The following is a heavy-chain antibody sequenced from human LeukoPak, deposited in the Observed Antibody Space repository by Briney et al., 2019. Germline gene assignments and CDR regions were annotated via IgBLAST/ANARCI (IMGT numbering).Heavy chain of an antibody. CDR3: ARHGPLYDIWSAQFYFDY. J-gene: IGHJ4*02. CDR2: IYYSGST. V-gene: IGHV4-39*01. D-gene: IGHD3-3*01. Sequence: PSETLSLTCTVSGGSISSSSYYWGWIRQPPGKGLEWIGSIYYSGSTYYTPSLKSRVTISVDMSKSQFSLNLSSVTAADTALYYCARHGPLYDIWSAQFYFDYWGQGTLVAVSS. CDR1: GGSISSSSYY.